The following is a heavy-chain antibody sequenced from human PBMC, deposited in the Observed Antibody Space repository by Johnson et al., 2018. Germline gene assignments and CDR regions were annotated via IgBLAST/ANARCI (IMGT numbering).Heavy chain of an antibody. V-gene: IGHV3-74*01. CDR3: AREEGLAYPMDV. CDR2: INGDGSGT. J-gene: IGHJ6*02. Sequence: VQLQESGGGLVQPGGSLRLSCATSGFIFSSNWMHWVRQAPGGGLEWVSRINGDGSGTTYADSVEGRFTISRDNAKNTLFLQMNSRGVEDTAVYFCAREEGLAYPMDVWGQGTTVTVSS. CDR1: GFIFSSNW.